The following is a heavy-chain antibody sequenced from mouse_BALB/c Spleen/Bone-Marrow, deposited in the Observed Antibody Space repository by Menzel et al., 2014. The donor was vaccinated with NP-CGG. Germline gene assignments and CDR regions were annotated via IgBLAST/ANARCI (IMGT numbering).Heavy chain of an antibody. CDR2: IWSGGST. J-gene: IGHJ4*01. V-gene: IGHV2-2*02. CDR1: GFSLTTYG. CDR3: ARNLYYGSSLYAMDY. D-gene: IGHD1-1*01. Sequence: VQVVESGPGLVQPSQSLSITCTVSGFSLTTYGVHWVRQSPGKGLERLGVIWSGGSTDYNAAFISRLSITKDNSKSQVFFKMNSLQANDTAIYYCARNLYYGSSLYAMDYWGQGTSVTVSS.